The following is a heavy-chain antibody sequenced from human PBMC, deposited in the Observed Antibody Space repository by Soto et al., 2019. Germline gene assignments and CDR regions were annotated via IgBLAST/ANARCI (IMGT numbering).Heavy chain of an antibody. V-gene: IGHV1-18*01. CDR3: ARDSGGYSYGLYYFDY. CDR2: ISAYNGNT. Sequence: ASVKVSCKASGYTFTSYGISWVRQAPGQGLEWMGWISAYNGNTNYAQKLQGRVTMTTDTSTSTAYMELRSLRSDDTAVYYCARDSGGYSYGLYYFDYWGQGTLVTVSS. CDR1: GYTFTSYG. J-gene: IGHJ4*02. D-gene: IGHD5-18*01.